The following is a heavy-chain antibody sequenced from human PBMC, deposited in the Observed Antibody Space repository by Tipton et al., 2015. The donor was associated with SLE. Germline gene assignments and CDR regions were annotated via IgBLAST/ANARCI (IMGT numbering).Heavy chain of an antibody. J-gene: IGHJ5*02. D-gene: IGHD3-3*01. CDR1: GGSVNSNSHS. Sequence: GLVKPSETLSLICTVSGGSVNSNSHSWGWIRQSPGKGLEWIGHVYYSGYTYYNPSLKSRVAISLASSKNQFSLKLSSVTATDTAVYFCARDRHDFWGRDLSEEINWFDPWGQGTLVTVSS. CDR2: VYYSGYT. CDR3: ARDRHDFWGRDLSEEINWFDP. V-gene: IGHV4-39*07.